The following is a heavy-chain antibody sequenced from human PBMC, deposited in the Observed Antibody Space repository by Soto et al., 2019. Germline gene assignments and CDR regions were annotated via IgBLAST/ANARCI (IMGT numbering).Heavy chain of an antibody. D-gene: IGHD4-17*01. CDR2: ISYDGSNK. V-gene: IGHV3-30*18. J-gene: IGHJ4*02. Sequence: GGSVRLSCAASGFTFSSYGMHWVRQAPGKGLEWVAVISYDGSNKYYADSVKGRFTISRDNSKNTLYLQMNSLRAEDTAVYYCAKDYAFDYWGQGTLVTVSS. CDR3: AKDYAFDY. CDR1: GFTFSSYG.